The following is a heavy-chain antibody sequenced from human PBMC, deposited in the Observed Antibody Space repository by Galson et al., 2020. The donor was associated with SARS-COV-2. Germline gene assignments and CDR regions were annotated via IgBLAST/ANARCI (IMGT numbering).Heavy chain of an antibody. D-gene: IGHD1-26*01. J-gene: IGHJ4*02. CDR1: GGSVSGHY. CDR2: MYYSGSP. CDR3: ARPIRGGIVEL. Sequence: ASETLSLTCTVSGGSVSGHYWSWIRQPPGKGLEWIGYMYYSGSPNYSPSLKSRVTMSVDKSKDQFSMNLSSVTAADTAIYYCARPIRGGIVELWGQGTLVTVSS. V-gene: IGHV4-59*02.